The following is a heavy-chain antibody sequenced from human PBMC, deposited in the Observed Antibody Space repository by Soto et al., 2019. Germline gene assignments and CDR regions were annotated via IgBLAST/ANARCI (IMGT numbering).Heavy chain of an antibody. V-gene: IGHV3-33*01. CDR2: IWYDGSNK. CDR3: ARDRAVADDIGTDTRNWGYSYYFDY. CDR1: GFTFSSYG. D-gene: IGHD6-19*01. J-gene: IGHJ4*02. Sequence: GGSLRLSCAASGFTFSSYGMHWVRQAPGKGLEWVAVIWYDGSNKYYADSVKGRFTISRDNSKNTLYLQMNSLRAEDTAVYYCARDRAVADDIGTDTRNWGYSYYFDYWGQGTLVTVSS.